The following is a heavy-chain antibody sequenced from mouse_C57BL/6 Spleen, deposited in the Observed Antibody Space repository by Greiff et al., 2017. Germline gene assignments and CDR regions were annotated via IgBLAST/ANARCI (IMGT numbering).Heavy chain of an antibody. J-gene: IGHJ1*03. CDR3: ARGHYGSSSYWYFDV. CDR2: INPYNGDT. V-gene: IGHV1-20*01. Sequence: EVKVVESGPELVKPGDSVKISCKASGYSFTGYFMNWVMQSHGKSLEWIGRINPYNGDTFYNQKFKGKATLTVDKSSSTAHMELRSLTSEDSAVYYCARGHYGSSSYWYFDVWGTGTTVTVSS. D-gene: IGHD1-1*01. CDR1: GYSFTGYF.